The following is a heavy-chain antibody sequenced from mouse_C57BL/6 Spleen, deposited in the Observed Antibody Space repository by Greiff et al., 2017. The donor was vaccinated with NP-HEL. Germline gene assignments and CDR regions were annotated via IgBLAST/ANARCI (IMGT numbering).Heavy chain of an antibody. CDR1: GYTFTGYW. D-gene: IGHD2-4*01. CDR3: ARGKIYYDYVPYAMDY. Sequence: QVQLKQSGAELMKPGASVKLSCKATGYTFTGYWIEWVKQRPGHGLEWIGEILPGSGSTNYNEKFKGKATFTADTSSNTAYMQLSSLTTEDSAIYYCARGKIYYDYVPYAMDYWGQGTSVTVSS. CDR2: ILPGSGST. J-gene: IGHJ4*01. V-gene: IGHV1-9*01.